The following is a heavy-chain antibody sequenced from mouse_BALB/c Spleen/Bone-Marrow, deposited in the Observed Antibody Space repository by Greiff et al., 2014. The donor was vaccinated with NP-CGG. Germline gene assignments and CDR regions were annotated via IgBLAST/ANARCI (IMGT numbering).Heavy chain of an antibody. CDR3: ARERGDYGGYGMDY. Sequence: VMLVESGPGLVAPSQSLSITCTVSGFSLTSYGVHWVRQSPGKGLEWLGIIWASGSTNCNSALMSRLSISKDNSKSQVFLKMNRLQTDDTAMYYCARERGDYGGYGMDYWGQGTSVTVSS. CDR2: IWASGST. D-gene: IGHD2-4*01. CDR1: GFSLTSYG. V-gene: IGHV2-9*02. J-gene: IGHJ4*01.